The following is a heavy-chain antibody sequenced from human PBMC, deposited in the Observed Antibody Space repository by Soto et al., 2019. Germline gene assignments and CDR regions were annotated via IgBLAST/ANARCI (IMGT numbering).Heavy chain of an antibody. J-gene: IGHJ2*01. CDR3: CSDTMIVVVINWYFDL. CDR2: ISGSGGST. V-gene: IGHV3-23*01. D-gene: IGHD3-22*01. CDR1: GFTFSSYA. Sequence: GGSLRLSCAASGFTFSSYAMSWVRQAPGKGLEWVSAISGSGGSTYYADSVKGRFTISRDNSKNTLYLQMNSLRAEDTAVYYCCSDTMIVVVINWYFDLWGRGTLVTVSS.